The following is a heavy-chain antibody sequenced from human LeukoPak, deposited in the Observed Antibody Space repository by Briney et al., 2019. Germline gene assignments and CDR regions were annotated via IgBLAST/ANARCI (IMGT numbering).Heavy chain of an antibody. D-gene: IGHD3-9*01. J-gene: IGHJ4*02. CDR2: INHSGST. CDR1: GGSFSGYY. CDR3: ARGYDILTGYYT. V-gene: IGHV4-34*01. Sequence: SETLSLTCAVYGGSFSGYYWSWIRQPPGKGLEWIGEINHSGSTNYNPSLKSRVTISVDTSKNQFSRKLSSVTAADTAVYYCARGYDILTGYYTWGQGTLVTVSS.